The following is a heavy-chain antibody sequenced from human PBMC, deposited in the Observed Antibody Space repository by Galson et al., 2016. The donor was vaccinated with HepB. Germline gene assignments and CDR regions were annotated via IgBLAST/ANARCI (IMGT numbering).Heavy chain of an antibody. V-gene: IGHV3-64D*06. CDR2: VSADGIAT. CDR1: GFTFNNYA. J-gene: IGHJ4*02. Sequence: SLRLSCATSGFTFNNYAMHWVRQAPGKGLEYVSTVSADGIATYYADFVKGRFTISRDNSKNTLFLQMSSLRPEDTALYYCVKDRGWPSCRYDYWGQGALVPVSP. CDR3: VKDRGWPSCRYDY. D-gene: IGHD2-2*01.